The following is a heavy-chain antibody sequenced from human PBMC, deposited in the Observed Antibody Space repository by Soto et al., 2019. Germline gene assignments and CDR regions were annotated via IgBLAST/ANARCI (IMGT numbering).Heavy chain of an antibody. CDR1: GGSFSGYY. CDR3: ARKGGIWGATSPYMGMDV. Sequence: SETLSLTCAVYGGSFSGYYWSWIRQPPGKGLEWIGEINHSGSTNYNPSLKSRVTISVDTSKNQFSLKLSSVTAADTAVYYCARKGGIWGATSPYMGMDVWGKGTTVT. V-gene: IGHV4-34*01. J-gene: IGHJ6*04. D-gene: IGHD1-26*01. CDR2: INHSGST.